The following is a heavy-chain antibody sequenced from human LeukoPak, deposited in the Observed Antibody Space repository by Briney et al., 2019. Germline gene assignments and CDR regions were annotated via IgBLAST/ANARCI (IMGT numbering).Heavy chain of an antibody. J-gene: IGHJ5*02. CDR3: ARGRQYYGSGRGRNWFDP. CDR1: GGSFSGYY. Sequence: SETLSLTCAVYGGSFSGYYWSWIRQPPGKGLEWIEEINHSGSTNYNPSLKSRVTISVDTSKNQFSLKLSSVTAADTAVYYCARGRQYYGSGRGRNWFDPWGQGTLVTVSS. CDR2: INHSGST. D-gene: IGHD3-10*01. V-gene: IGHV4-34*01.